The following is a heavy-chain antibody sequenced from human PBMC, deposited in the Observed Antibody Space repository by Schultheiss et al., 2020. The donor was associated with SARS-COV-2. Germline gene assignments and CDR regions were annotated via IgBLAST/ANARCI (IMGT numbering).Heavy chain of an antibody. D-gene: IGHD6-19*01. CDR1: GGSISSYY. Sequence: SETLSLTCTVSGGSISSYYWSWIRQPPGKGLEWIGYIYYSGSTNYNPSLKSRVTISVDTSKNQFSLKLSSVTAADTAVYYCARSGWRRFYYMDVWGKGTTVTVSS. CDR3: ARSGWRRFYYMDV. CDR2: IYYSGST. J-gene: IGHJ6*03. V-gene: IGHV4-59*08.